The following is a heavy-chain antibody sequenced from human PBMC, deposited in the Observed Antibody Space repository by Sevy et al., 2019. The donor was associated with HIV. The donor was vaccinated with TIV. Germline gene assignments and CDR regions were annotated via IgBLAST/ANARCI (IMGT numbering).Heavy chain of an antibody. CDR3: ARSYSAYDFDY. CDR1: GFTVSSNY. J-gene: IGHJ4*02. CDR2: IYSGGSS. D-gene: IGHD5-12*01. V-gene: IGHV3-53*01. Sequence: GGSLRLSCAASGFTVSSNYMTWVRQAPGKGLEWVAIIYSGGSSYYVDSVKGRFTISRDNSKNTLYLQRNSLRAEDTAVYYCARSYSAYDFDYWGQGTLVTVSS.